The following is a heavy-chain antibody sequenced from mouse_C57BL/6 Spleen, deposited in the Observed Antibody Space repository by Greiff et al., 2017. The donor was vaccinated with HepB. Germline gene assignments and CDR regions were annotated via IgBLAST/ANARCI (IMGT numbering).Heavy chain of an antibody. CDR1: GYTFTSYW. D-gene: IGHD1-1*01. CDR2: IDPSDSET. V-gene: IGHV1-52*01. J-gene: IGHJ4*01. Sequence: VQLQQSGAELVRPGSSVKLSCKASGYTFTSYWMHWVKQRPIQGLEWIGNIDPSDSETHYNQKFKDKATLTVDKSSSTAYMQLSSLTSEDSAVDYCARYDYYGRSYGAMDYWGQGTSVTVSS. CDR3: ARYDYYGRSYGAMDY.